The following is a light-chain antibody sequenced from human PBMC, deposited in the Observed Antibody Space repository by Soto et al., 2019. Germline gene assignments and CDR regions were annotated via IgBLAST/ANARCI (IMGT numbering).Light chain of an antibody. J-gene: IGKJ1*01. CDR2: GAS. CDR1: QSVSSSY. Sequence: EIVLTQPPGTLSLSPGERATLSCRASQSVSSSYLAWYQQKRGQAPRLLIYGASTRATGIPARFSGSGSGTDFTLTISSLEPEDFAVYYCQQRSSWPTFGQGTKVDIK. V-gene: IGKV3D-20*02. CDR3: QQRSSWPT.